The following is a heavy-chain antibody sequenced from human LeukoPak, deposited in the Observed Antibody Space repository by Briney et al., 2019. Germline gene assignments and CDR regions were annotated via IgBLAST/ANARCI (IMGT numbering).Heavy chain of an antibody. CDR2: ISGSGGST. D-gene: IGHD6-19*01. CDR1: GFTFSSYA. J-gene: IGHJ4*02. CDR3: ARVSGSSGSGFDY. Sequence: GGSLRLSCAASGFTFSSYAMSWVRQAPGKGLEWVSAISGSGGSTYYADSVKGRFTISRDNSKNTLYLQMNSLRAEDTAVYYCARVSGSSGSGFDYWGQGTLVTVSS. V-gene: IGHV3-23*01.